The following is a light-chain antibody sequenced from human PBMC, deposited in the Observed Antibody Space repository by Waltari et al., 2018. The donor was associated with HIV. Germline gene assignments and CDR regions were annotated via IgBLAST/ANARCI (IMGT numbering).Light chain of an antibody. CDR1: QSIATN. CDR2: AAS. V-gene: IGKV1-39*01. J-gene: IGKJ1*01. CDR3: QQSYRTPPT. Sequence: DIQMTQSPSSLSASVGDRVIITCRASQSIATNLNWYQQKPGKAPKVLIYAASSLQSGVPSRFSGSASGTDFTLTINDLQAEDFATYFCQQSYRTPPTFGQGTKVEMK.